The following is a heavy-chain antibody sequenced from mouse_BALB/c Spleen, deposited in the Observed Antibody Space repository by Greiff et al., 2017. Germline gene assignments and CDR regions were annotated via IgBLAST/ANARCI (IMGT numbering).Heavy chain of an antibody. CDR1: GYTFTDYA. Sequence: QVQLQQSGAELVRPGVSVKISCKGSGYTFTDYAMHWVKQSHAKSLEWIGVISTYYGDASYNQKFKGKATMTVDKSTSTAYMELARLTSEDSAIYYCARHRYAIDYWGQGTSVTVSS. CDR2: ISTYYGDA. J-gene: IGHJ4*01. CDR3: ARHRYAIDY. V-gene: IGHV1S137*01.